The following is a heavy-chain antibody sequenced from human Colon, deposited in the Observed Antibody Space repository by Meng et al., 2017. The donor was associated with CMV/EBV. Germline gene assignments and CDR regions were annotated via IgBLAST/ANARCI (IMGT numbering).Heavy chain of an antibody. J-gene: IGHJ6*02. CDR2: ISTSGTYI. CDR3: ARDQAGDPYFYYSGLDV. CDR1: GFTFDDYG. V-gene: IGHV3-21*06. D-gene: IGHD2-21*01. Sequence: GESLKISCAASGFTFDDYGMIWVRQAPGKGLEWVSSISTSGTYIYYADSVKGRFTVSRDTAKSSVYLHMSSLRADDTAVYYCARDQAGDPYFYYSGLDVWGQGTTVTVSS.